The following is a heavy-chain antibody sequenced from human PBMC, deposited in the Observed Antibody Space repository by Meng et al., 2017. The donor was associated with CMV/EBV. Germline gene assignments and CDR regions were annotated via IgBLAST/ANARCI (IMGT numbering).Heavy chain of an antibody. J-gene: IGHJ4*02. CDR3: AKFDITGTRIFRRGGVNVDY. CDR1: GFTFSSYW. D-gene: IGHD1-7*01. Sequence: GESLKISCTASGFTFSSYWMHWVRQAPGKGLEWVSAISGSGGSTYYADSVKGRFTISRDNSKNTLYLQMNSLRAEDTAVYYCAKFDITGTRIFRRGGVNVDYWGQGTLVTVSS. CDR2: ISGSGGST. V-gene: IGHV3-23*01.